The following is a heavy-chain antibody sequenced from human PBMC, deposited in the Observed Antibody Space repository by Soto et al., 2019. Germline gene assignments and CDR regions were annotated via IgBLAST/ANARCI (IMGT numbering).Heavy chain of an antibody. V-gene: IGHV4-34*01. J-gene: IGHJ6*02. D-gene: IGHD5-12*01. CDR3: ARGAAGSGYDSLSYYYGMDV. CDR2: INHSGST. CDR1: GGSFSGYY. Sequence: SETLSLTCAVYGGSFSGYYLSWVRPPPGKGVEWIGEINHSGSTNYNPSLKSRVTISVDTSKNQFSLKLSSVTAADTAVYYCARGAAGSGYDSLSYYYGMDVWGQGTTVTVSS.